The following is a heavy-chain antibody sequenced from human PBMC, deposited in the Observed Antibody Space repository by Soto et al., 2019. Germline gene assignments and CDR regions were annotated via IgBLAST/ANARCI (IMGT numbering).Heavy chain of an antibody. D-gene: IGHD3-10*01. V-gene: IGHV4-31*01. J-gene: IGHJ5*02. CDR1: GGSISSGGYY. CDR3: ARGATMVRGVIGNWFDP. Sequence: QVQLQESGPGLVKPSQTLSLTCTVSGGSISSGGYYWSWIRQHPGKGLEWIGYIYYSGSTYYNPSLSSLVTISVDTSNNQFSLKLSSVTAADTAVYYCARGATMVRGVIGNWFDPWGQGTLVTVSS. CDR2: IYYSGST.